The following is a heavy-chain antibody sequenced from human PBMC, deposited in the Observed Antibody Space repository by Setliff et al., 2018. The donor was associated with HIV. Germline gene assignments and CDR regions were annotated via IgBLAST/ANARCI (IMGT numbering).Heavy chain of an antibody. CDR3: ARVPVAGANWFDP. J-gene: IGHJ5*02. CDR2: VSQSGST. D-gene: IGHD2-21*01. Sequence: SETLSLICSVSGVSINRTDHYWGWIRQSPGKRLEWIGSVSQSGSTYYNPSLKSRITISVDRSKNLFSLKLISVTAADQGVYYCARVPVAGANWFDPWG. V-gene: IGHV4-39*01. CDR1: GVSINRTDHY.